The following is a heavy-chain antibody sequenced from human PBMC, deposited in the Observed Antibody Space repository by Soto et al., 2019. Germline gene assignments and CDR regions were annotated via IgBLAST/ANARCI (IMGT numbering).Heavy chain of an antibody. CDR1: GYTFTGYY. Sequence: GASVKVSCKASGYTFTGYYMHWVRQAPGQGLEWMGWINPNSGGTNYAQKFQGWVTMTRDTSISTAYMELSRLRSDDTAVYYCARETAVAGTDYYDYWGQGTLVTVSS. CDR2: INPNSGGT. D-gene: IGHD6-19*01. CDR3: ARETAVAGTDYYDY. J-gene: IGHJ4*02. V-gene: IGHV1-2*04.